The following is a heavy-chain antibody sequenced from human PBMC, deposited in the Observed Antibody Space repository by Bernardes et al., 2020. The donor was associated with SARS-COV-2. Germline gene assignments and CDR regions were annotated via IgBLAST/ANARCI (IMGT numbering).Heavy chain of an antibody. CDR1: GFTFSSYG. CDR3: ARDFSTQWLADY. V-gene: IGHV3-33*01. D-gene: IGHD6-19*01. J-gene: IGHJ4*02. CDR2: IWYDGSNK. Sequence: GGSLRLSCAASGFTFSSYGMHWVRQAPGKGLEWVAVIWYDGSNKYYADSVKGRFTISRDNSKNTLYLQMNSLRAEDTAVYYCARDFSTQWLADYWGQGTLVTVSS.